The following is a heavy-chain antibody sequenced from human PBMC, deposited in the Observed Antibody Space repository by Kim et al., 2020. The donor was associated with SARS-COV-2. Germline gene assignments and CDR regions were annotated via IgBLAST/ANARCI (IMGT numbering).Heavy chain of an antibody. CDR1: GFTFSSYA. D-gene: IGHD3-10*01. J-gene: IGHJ6*02. CDR2: ISGSGGST. CDR3: AKAGDYGSGRWYYGMDV. V-gene: IGHV3-23*01. Sequence: GGSLRLSCAASGFTFSSYAMSWVRQAPGKGLEWVSAISGSGGSTYYADSVKGRFTISRDNSKNTLYLQMNSLRAEDTAVYYCAKAGDYGSGRWYYGMDVWGQGTTVTVSS.